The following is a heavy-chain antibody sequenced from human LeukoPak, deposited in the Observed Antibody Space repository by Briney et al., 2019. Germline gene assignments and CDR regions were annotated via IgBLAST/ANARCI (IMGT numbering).Heavy chain of an antibody. D-gene: IGHD3-3*01. J-gene: IGHJ4*02. Sequence: PGGSLRLSCAGSGVTFSNYAIHWVRQAPGKGLEGVAVISYDGNTKYYPDSVKGRLTISRDDSKNTLYLQMNSLRAEDTAVYYCASWPYAFWSGYHPTTQRFDYRGEGTLVTVSS. V-gene: IGHV3-30-3*01. CDR1: GVTFSNYA. CDR3: ASWPYAFWSGYHPTTQRFDY. CDR2: ISYDGNTK.